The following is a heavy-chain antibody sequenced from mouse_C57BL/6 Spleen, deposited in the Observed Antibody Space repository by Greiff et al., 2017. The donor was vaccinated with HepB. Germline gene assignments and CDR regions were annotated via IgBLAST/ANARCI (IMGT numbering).Heavy chain of an antibody. V-gene: IGHV14-1*01. Sequence: VQLQQSGAELVRPGASVKLSCTASGFNIKDYYMHWVKQRPEQGLEWIGRIDPEDGDTEYAPEFQGKATMTADTSSNTAYLQLSSLTSEDTAVYYCTPGYYYGSRYFDYWGQGTTLTVSS. CDR3: TPGYYYGSRYFDY. D-gene: IGHD1-1*01. J-gene: IGHJ2*01. CDR1: GFNIKDYY. CDR2: IDPEDGDT.